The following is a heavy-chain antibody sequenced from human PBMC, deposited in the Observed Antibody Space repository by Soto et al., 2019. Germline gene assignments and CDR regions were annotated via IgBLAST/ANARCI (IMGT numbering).Heavy chain of an antibody. J-gene: IGHJ6*02. D-gene: IGHD4-4*01. CDR1: GYRKTIYA. CDR2: INAGNGNT. V-gene: IGHV1-3*01. Sequence: ALVKGACKTSGYRKTIYARRWGSKKKRQGLEWMGWINAGNGNTKYSQKFQGRVTITRDTSASTAYMELSSLRSEDTAVYYCAREDYSNYYGMDVWGQGTTVTVSS. CDR3: AREDYSNYYGMDV.